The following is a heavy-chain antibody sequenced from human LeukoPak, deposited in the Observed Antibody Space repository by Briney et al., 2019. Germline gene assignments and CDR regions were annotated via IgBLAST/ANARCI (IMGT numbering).Heavy chain of an antibody. V-gene: IGHV4-59*11. CDR1: GGSISSHS. CDR2: VYDSGST. Sequence: SETLSLTCTVSGGSISSHSWSWIRQPPGKGLEWMGYVYDSGSTDYNPSLKSRVTISLDLPKNQFSLRLSSVTAADTAIYYCARDAYDSGAYYFLFDYWGQGTLVTVSS. J-gene: IGHJ4*02. D-gene: IGHD3-22*01. CDR3: ARDAYDSGAYYFLFDY.